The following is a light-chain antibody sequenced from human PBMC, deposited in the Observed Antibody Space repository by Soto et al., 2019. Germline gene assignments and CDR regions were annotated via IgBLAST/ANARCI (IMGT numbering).Light chain of an antibody. Sequence: EIVMTQSPDILSVSPGERATLSCRASQSVSSNLAWYQQKPGQAPRLLIYGASTRATVIPAGFSGSGSGTEFTLTISSLQSEDFAVYYCQQYDNWPITFGQGTRLEIK. CDR2: GAS. V-gene: IGKV3-15*01. CDR1: QSVSSN. J-gene: IGKJ5*01. CDR3: QQYDNWPIT.